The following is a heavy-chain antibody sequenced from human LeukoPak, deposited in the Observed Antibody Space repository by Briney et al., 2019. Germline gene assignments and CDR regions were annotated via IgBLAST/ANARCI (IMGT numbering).Heavy chain of an antibody. CDR2: IGSDNKP. J-gene: IGHJ4*02. Sequence: GGSLRLSCEASGFTFSAYAMPWVRQAPGQGLEWVSSIGSDNKPHYSESVKGRFTISRDNSKNTLYLQMNSLRAEDTAVYYCAKGPSSDYFDYWGQGTLVTVSS. CDR3: AKGPSSDYFDY. V-gene: IGHV3-23*05. CDR1: GFTFSAYA.